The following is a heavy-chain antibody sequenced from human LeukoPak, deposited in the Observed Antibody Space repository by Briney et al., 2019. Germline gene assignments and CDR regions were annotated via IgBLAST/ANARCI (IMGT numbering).Heavy chain of an antibody. V-gene: IGHV4-39*07. CDR1: GGSITTGSHY. D-gene: IGHD6-13*01. CDR3: ARVVSDLGSSWERDYYYGMDV. J-gene: IGHJ6*02. CDR2: IYYGGST. Sequence: SETLSLTCTVSGGSITTGSHYWGWLRQPPGKGLEWIWSIYYGGSTYYNPSLKSRVTISIDTSKNQFSLKLSSVTAADTAVYYCARVVSDLGSSWERDYYYGMDVWGQGTTVTVSS.